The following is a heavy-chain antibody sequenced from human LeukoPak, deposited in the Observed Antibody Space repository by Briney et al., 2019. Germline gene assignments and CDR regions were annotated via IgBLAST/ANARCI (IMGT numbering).Heavy chain of an antibody. Sequence: PGGSLRLSCAASGFTFDDYGMSWVRQAPGKGLEWVSGINWNGGSTGYADSVKGRFTISRDNAKNSLYLQMNSLRAEDTALYYCARTPRYDFWSGYYTWWGQGTLVTVSS. V-gene: IGHV3-20*04. CDR2: INWNGGST. J-gene: IGHJ4*02. CDR1: GFTFDDYG. D-gene: IGHD3-3*01. CDR3: ARTPRYDFWSGYYTW.